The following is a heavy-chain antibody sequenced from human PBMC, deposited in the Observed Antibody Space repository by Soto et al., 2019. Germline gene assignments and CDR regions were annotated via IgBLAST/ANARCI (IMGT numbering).Heavy chain of an antibody. Sequence: ASVKVSCKASGGTFSSYTISWVRQAPGQGLEWMGRIIPILGIANYAQKFQGRVTITADKSTSTAYMELSSLRSEDTAVYYCASESGYDFQYGEVTGRSYYYMDVWGKGTTVTVSS. J-gene: IGHJ6*03. D-gene: IGHD5-12*01. V-gene: IGHV1-69*02. CDR3: ASESGYDFQYGEVTGRSYYYMDV. CDR2: IIPILGIA. CDR1: GGTFSSYT.